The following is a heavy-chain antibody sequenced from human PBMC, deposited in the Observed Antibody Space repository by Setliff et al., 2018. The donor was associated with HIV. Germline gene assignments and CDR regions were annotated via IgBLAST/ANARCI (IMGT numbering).Heavy chain of an antibody. Sequence: SETLSLTCTVSGASITSHYWSWIRQSPGRELEWIGNFYYTGSSYCNPSLQRRVTISVDTAKNQFPLRLSSVTAADTAVYYCASGWATMLRGVLTSGWFEPWGPGTLVTVSS. CDR3: ASGWATMLRGVLTSGWFEP. J-gene: IGHJ5*02. D-gene: IGHD3-10*01. V-gene: IGHV4-59*08. CDR2: FYYTGSS. CDR1: GASITSHY.